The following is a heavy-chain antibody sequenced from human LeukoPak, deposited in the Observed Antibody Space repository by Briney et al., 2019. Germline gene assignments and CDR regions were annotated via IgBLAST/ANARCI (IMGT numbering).Heavy chain of an antibody. J-gene: IGHJ4*02. D-gene: IGHD3-16*01. CDR2: ISGSGGST. CDR3: ANGGIGGATVRY. Sequence: GGSLRLSCAASGFTFGSYAMSWVRQAPGKGLEWVSAISGSGGSTYYAASVKGRFTISRDNSKNTLYLQMNSLRAEDTAVYYCANGGIGGATVRYWGQGTLVTVSS. CDR1: GFTFGSYA. V-gene: IGHV3-23*01.